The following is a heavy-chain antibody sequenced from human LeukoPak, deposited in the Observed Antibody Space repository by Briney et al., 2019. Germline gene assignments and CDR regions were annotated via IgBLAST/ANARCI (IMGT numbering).Heavy chain of an antibody. V-gene: IGHV1-2*02. D-gene: IGHD4-11*01. CDR1: GYTFTGYY. CDR2: INPNSGGT. J-gene: IGHJ4*02. CDR3: ARDAIVRDYSYSDY. Sequence: ASVKVSCKPSGYTFTGYYMHWVRQAPGQGLEWMGWINPNSGGTNYPQKFQGRVTMTTDTSISTAYMELSSLRSDDTAVYFCARDAIVRDYSYSDYWGQGTLVTVSS.